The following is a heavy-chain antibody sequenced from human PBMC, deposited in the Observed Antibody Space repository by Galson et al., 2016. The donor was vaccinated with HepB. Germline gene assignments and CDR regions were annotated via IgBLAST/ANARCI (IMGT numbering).Heavy chain of an antibody. D-gene: IGHD6-19*01. CDR3: ARDMSSGWYWVYFDY. CDR2: ISYDGSNK. V-gene: IGHV3-30*03. Sequence: SLRLSCAASGFTFSSYGMHWVRQAPGKGLEWVALISYDGSNKYYADSVKGRFTISRDNSKNTLYLQMNSLRAEDTAVYYCARDMSSGWYWVYFDYWGQGTLVTVSS. CDR1: GFTFSSYG. J-gene: IGHJ4*02.